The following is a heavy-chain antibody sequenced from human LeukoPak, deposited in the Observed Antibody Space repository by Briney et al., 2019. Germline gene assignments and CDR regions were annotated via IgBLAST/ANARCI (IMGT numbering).Heavy chain of an antibody. V-gene: IGHV1-2*02. Sequence: GASVKVSCKXSGYTFTGYYMHWVRQAPGQGLEWMGWINPNSGGTNYAQKFQGRVTMTRDTSISTAYMELSRLRSDDTAVYYCAREEVGAHRGFDYWGQGTLVTVSS. CDR1: GYTFTGYY. CDR2: INPNSGGT. J-gene: IGHJ4*02. D-gene: IGHD1-26*01. CDR3: AREEVGAHRGFDY.